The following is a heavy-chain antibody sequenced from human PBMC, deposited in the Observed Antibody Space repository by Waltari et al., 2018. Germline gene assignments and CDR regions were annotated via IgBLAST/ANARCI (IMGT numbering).Heavy chain of an antibody. J-gene: IGHJ6*03. CDR2: RNPNSGNT. Sequence: QVQLVQSGAEVKKPGASVKVSCKASGYTFTSYDINWVRQATGQGLEWMGWRNPNSGNTGYAQKFQGRVTMTRNTSISTAYMELSSLRSEDTTVYYCARGNIHYYYYYMDVWGKGTTVTVSS. CDR3: ARGNIHYYYYYMDV. CDR1: GYTFTSYD. V-gene: IGHV1-8*01.